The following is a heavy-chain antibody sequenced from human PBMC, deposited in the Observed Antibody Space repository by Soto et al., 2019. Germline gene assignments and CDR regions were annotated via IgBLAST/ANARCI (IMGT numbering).Heavy chain of an antibody. CDR3: ERDLYRRSKDDYVWVSSFDY. D-gene: IGHD3-16*01. Sequence: PGGSLRLSCAASGFTFSSYGMHWVRQAPGKGLEWVAVIWYDGSNKYYADSVKGRFTISRDNSKNTLYLQMDSLRAEDTAVYYCERDLYRRSKDDYVWVSSFDYWGQGTLVTVSS. CDR1: GFTFSSYG. V-gene: IGHV3-33*01. CDR2: IWYDGSNK. J-gene: IGHJ4*02.